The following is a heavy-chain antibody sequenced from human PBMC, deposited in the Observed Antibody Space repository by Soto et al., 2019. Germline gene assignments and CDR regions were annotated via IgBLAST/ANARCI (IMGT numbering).Heavy chain of an antibody. D-gene: IGHD1-1*01. Sequence: ASVKVSCKASGYTFTSYYMHWVRQAPGQGLEWMGIINPSGGSTSYAQKFQGRVTMTRDTSTSTVYMELSSLRSEDTAVYYCARDAQPGVAQYGMDVWGQGTTVTVSS. CDR3: ARDAQPGVAQYGMDV. CDR2: INPSGGST. J-gene: IGHJ6*02. V-gene: IGHV1-46*01. CDR1: GYTFTSYY.